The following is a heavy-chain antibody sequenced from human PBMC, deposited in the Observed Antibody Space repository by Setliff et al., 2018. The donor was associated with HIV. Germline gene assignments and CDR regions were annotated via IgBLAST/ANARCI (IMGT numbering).Heavy chain of an antibody. CDR2: ISSSGSYI. V-gene: IGHV3-21*01. CDR3: ARDWGEHYDSSGFSS. Sequence: GGSLRLSCAASGFTFSSYAMNWVRQAPGKGLEWISYISSSGSYIYLANSVKGRFIISRDNAKNARYLQMNSLRAEDTAVYYCARDWGEHYDSSGFSSWGQGTLVTVSS. D-gene: IGHD3-22*01. J-gene: IGHJ5*02. CDR1: GFTFSSYA.